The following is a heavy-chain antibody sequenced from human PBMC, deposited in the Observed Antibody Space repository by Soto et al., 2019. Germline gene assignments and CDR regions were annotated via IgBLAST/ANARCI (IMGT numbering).Heavy chain of an antibody. V-gene: IGHV1-8*01. CDR3: ARETAMGHLAGFDP. D-gene: IGHD5-18*01. Sequence: QVQLVQSGAEVKKPGASVKVSCKASGYTFTSYDINWVRQATGQGLEWMGWMNPNSGNTAYAQKFQGRVTMTRNTSISTDYRERSSLRSEDTAVYYCARETAMGHLAGFDPWGQGTLVTVSS. CDR2: MNPNSGNT. J-gene: IGHJ5*02. CDR1: GYTFTSYD.